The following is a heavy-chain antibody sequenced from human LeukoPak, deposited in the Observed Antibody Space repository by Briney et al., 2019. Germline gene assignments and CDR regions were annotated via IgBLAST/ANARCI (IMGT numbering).Heavy chain of an antibody. CDR2: SRGGGGST. V-gene: IGHV3-23*01. J-gene: IGHJ4*02. D-gene: IGHD3-22*01. Sequence: GGSLTLLCAAYGFTVGSGAVRWARQAAGDGMEWVSDSRGGGGSTKYADCVKGRLTTSRNTCKNTMYLQMNSLRAEDTAVYSCAKPSREGFMIVVVIVPRAGDYFDYWGQGTLVTVSS. CDR3: AKPSREGFMIVVVIVPRAGDYFDY. CDR1: GFTVGSGA.